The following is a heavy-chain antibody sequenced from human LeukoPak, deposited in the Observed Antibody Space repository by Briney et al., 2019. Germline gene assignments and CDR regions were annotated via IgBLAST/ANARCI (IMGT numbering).Heavy chain of an antibody. D-gene: IGHD5-24*01. CDR3: ARGGMALDY. Sequence: SETLSLTCAVSGGSISSSSYYWSWIRQPPGKGLEWIGYINYSGSTNYNPSLKSRVTISVDTSKNQFSLKLSSVTAADTAVYYCARGGMALDYWGQGTLVTVSS. V-gene: IGHV4-61*01. CDR1: GGSISSSSYY. J-gene: IGHJ4*02. CDR2: INYSGST.